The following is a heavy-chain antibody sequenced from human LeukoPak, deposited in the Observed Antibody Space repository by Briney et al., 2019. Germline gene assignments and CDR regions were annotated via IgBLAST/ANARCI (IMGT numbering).Heavy chain of an antibody. CDR2: ISSSGSTI. Sequence: GGSLRLSCAASGFTFSNAWMSWVRQAPGKGLEWVSYISSSGSTIYYADSVKGRFTISRDNAKNSLYLQMNSLRAEDTAVYYCARDLVDTAMVPLDYWGQGTLVTASS. CDR1: GFTFSNAW. D-gene: IGHD5-18*01. CDR3: ARDLVDTAMVPLDY. V-gene: IGHV3-11*04. J-gene: IGHJ4*02.